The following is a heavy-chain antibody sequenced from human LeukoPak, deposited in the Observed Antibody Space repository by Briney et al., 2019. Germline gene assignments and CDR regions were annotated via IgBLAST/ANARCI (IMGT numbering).Heavy chain of an antibody. D-gene: IGHD3-10*01. J-gene: IGHJ6*03. CDR3: ARVASAMVRGVESQPYYYYYYYMDV. Sequence: EASVKVSCKASGYTFTSYGISWVRQAPGQGLEWMGWISAYNGNTNYAQKLQGRVTMTTDTSTSTAYMELRSLRSDDTAVYYCARVASAMVRGVESQPYYYYYYYMDVWGKGTTVTVSS. V-gene: IGHV1-18*01. CDR2: ISAYNGNT. CDR1: GYTFTSYG.